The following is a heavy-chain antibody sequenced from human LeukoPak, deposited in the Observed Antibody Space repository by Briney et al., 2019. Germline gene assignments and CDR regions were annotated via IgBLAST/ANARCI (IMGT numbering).Heavy chain of an antibody. CDR2: IHSSGSA. D-gene: IGHD2-8*01. CDR3: ARDRCEGYCTSFDS. Sequence: PSEPLSLPCTVSGGSISNYYWSWLRQPAGKGLEWLGHIHSSGSAKYNPSLKSRVTISVDKSKNQFSLRLSSVIAADTAVYFCARDRCEGYCTSFDSWGQGTLVTVSS. J-gene: IGHJ5*01. CDR1: GGSISNYY. V-gene: IGHV4-4*07.